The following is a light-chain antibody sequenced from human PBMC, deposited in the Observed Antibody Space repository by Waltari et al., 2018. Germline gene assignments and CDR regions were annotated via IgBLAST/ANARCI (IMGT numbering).Light chain of an antibody. CDR1: SRDVGGYNY. V-gene: IGLV2-14*03. J-gene: IGLJ2*01. Sequence: QSALTQPASVSGSPGQSITISCTGTSRDVGGYNYVSWYQQHPGKAPKLMIYDVNNRPSGVSNRFSGSKSGNTASLTISGLQAEDEADYYCSSYTSSNTVVFGGGTKLTVL. CDR2: DVN. CDR3: SSYTSSNTVV.